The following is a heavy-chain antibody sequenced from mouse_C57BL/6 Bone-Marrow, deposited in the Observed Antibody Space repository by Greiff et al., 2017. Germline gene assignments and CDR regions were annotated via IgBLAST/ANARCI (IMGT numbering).Heavy chain of an antibody. J-gene: IGHJ4*01. Sequence: QVQLKESGAELARPGASVKLSCKASGYTFTSYGISWVKQRTGQGLEWIGEIYPRSGNTYYNEKFKGKATLTAAKSSSTAYMELRSLTSEDSAVYFCARAWVYAMDYWGQGTSVTVSS. CDR2: IYPRSGNT. CDR1: GYTFTSYG. V-gene: IGHV1-81*01. D-gene: IGHD4-1*01. CDR3: ARAWVYAMDY.